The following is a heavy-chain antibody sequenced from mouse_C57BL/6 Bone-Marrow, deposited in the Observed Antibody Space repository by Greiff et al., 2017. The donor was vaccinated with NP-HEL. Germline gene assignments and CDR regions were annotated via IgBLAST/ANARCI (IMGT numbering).Heavy chain of an antibody. J-gene: IGHJ1*03. V-gene: IGHV1-69*01. CDR2: IDPSDSYT. CDR1: GYTFTSYW. D-gene: IGHD1-1*01. Sequence: QVQLQQPGAELVMPGASVKLSCKASGYTFTSYWMHWVKQRPGQGLEWIGEIDPSDSYTNYNQKFKGKSTLTVDKSSSTAYMQLSSLTSEDSAVYYCARSGLLRIWYFDVWGTGTTVTVSS. CDR3: ARSGLLRIWYFDV.